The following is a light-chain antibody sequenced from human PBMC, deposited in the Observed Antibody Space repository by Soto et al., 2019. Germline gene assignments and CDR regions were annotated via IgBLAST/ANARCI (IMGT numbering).Light chain of an antibody. Sequence: QSALTQPASVSGSPGQSITISCTGTSSDVGGYNYVSWYQQHPGKAPKLMIYDVSNRPSGVSNRFSGSKSGNTASLTISGLQAEDEAEYYCSSYTSSSTRVFGGGTKFTVL. CDR3: SSYTSSSTRV. CDR1: SSDVGGYNY. J-gene: IGLJ2*01. CDR2: DVS. V-gene: IGLV2-14*01.